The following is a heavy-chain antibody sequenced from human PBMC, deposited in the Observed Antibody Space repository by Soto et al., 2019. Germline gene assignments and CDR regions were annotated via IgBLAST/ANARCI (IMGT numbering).Heavy chain of an antibody. J-gene: IGHJ4*02. Sequence: PGESLKISCAASGFTFSGSAMHWVRQASGKGLEWVGRIRSKANSYATAYAASVKGRFTFSRDDSKNTAYLQMNSLKTEDTAVYYCTSSLRYFDWAQGYWGQGTLVTVSS. V-gene: IGHV3-73*01. CDR2: IRSKANSYAT. CDR1: GFTFSGSA. CDR3: TSSLRYFDWAQGY. D-gene: IGHD3-9*01.